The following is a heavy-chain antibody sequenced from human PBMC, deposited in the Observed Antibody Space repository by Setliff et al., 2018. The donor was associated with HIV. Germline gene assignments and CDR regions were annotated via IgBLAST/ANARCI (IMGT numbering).Heavy chain of an antibody. D-gene: IGHD3-10*01. CDR2: IYYSGTT. Sequence: SETLSLTCTVSGGSISTGGFYWTWIRHHPGKGLEWLGYIYYSGTTYYNPSLKSRLSFSLDASKMQFSLKLGSVTAADTAVYYCARTMLRGVLALDSWGQGTVVTVSS. CDR1: GGSISTGGFY. J-gene: IGHJ4*02. CDR3: ARTMLRGVLALDS. V-gene: IGHV4-31*03.